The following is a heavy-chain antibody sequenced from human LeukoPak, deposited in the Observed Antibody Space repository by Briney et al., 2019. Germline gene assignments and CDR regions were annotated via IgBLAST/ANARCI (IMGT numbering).Heavy chain of an antibody. CDR1: GGTFSSYA. CDR3: ATRDLLGSIGY. Sequence: GASVKVSCKASGGTFSSYAISWVRQAPGQGLEWMGGIIPIFGTANYAQKFQGRVAITADKSTSTAYMELSSLRSEDTAVYYCATRDLLGSIGYWGQGTLVTVSS. CDR2: IIPIFGTA. V-gene: IGHV1-69*06. D-gene: IGHD5/OR15-5a*01. J-gene: IGHJ4*02.